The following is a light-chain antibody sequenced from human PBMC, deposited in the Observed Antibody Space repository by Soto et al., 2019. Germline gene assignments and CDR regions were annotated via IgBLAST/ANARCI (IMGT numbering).Light chain of an antibody. V-gene: IGKV3-15*01. CDR1: QSVSSN. Sequence: EIVMTQSPATLSVVPGVRATLSCRASQSVSSNLAWYQHKPGQAPRLLTYGASTRATGIPARFSGSGSGTEFTLTISSLQPEDFAVYYCQQYYNWPRTFGQGTKVDIK. CDR3: QQYYNWPRT. CDR2: GAS. J-gene: IGKJ1*01.